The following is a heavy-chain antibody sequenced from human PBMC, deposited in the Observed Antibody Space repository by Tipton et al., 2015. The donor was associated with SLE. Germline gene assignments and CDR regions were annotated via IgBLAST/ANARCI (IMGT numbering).Heavy chain of an antibody. CDR3: ALKRGWFGELLHY. J-gene: IGHJ4*02. D-gene: IGHD3-10*01. CDR2: INHTGST. CDR1: GGSFSGYN. Sequence: TLSLTCAVYGGSFSGYNWSWIRQPPGKGLQWIGEINHTGSTNYNPSIKIRVTISVDTSKNQFSLKLSSVTAADTAVYYCALKRGWFGELLHYWGQGTLVTVSS. V-gene: IGHV4-34*01.